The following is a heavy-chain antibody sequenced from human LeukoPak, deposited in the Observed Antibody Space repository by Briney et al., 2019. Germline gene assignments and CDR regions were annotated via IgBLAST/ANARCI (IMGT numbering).Heavy chain of an antibody. CDR1: GYTFIDHY. CDR2: ISAYNGNT. V-gene: IGHV1-18*01. Sequence: ASVKVSFKASGYTFIDHYMHWVRQAPGQGLEWMGWISAYNGNTNYAQKLQGRVTMTTDTSTSTAYMELRSLRSDDTAVYDCARDSAYYDFWSGSYYMDVWGKGTTVTVSS. CDR3: ARDSAYYDFWSGSYYMDV. J-gene: IGHJ6*03. D-gene: IGHD3-3*01.